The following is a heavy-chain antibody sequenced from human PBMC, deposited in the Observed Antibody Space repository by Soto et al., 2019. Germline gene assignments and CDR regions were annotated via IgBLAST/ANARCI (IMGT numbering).Heavy chain of an antibody. CDR2: IKQDGSEK. J-gene: IGHJ4*02. V-gene: IGHV3-7*01. D-gene: IGHD3-22*01. Sequence: GGSLRLSCAASGFTFSSYWMSWVRQAPGKGLEWVANIKQDGSEKYYVDSVKGRFTISRDNAKNSLYLQMNSLRAEDTAVYYCARDLTYYYDSSGYYYPGYFDYWGQGTLVTVSS. CDR1: GFTFSSYW. CDR3: ARDLTYYYDSSGYYYPGYFDY.